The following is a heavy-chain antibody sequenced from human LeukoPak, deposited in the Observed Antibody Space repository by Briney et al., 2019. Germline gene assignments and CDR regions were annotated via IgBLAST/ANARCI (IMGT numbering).Heavy chain of an antibody. CDR2: INSDGSST. CDR1: GFTFSSYW. D-gene: IGHD4-11*01. J-gene: IGHJ6*02. V-gene: IGHV3-74*01. CDR3: ASLGYSKGYYYGMDV. Sequence: GGSLRLSCAASGFTFSSYWMHWVRQAPGKGLVWVSRINSDGSSTSYADSVKGRFTISRDNAKNTLYLQMSSLRAEDTALYYCASLGYSKGYYYGMDVWGQGTTVTVSS.